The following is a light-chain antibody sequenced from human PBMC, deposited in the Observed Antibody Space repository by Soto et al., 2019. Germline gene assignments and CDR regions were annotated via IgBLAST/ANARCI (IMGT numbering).Light chain of an antibody. J-gene: IGKJ4*01. CDR2: GAS. Sequence: EIVMTQSPATLSVSPGERATLSCRASQTVRDNLAWYQQKPGQAPRLLIYGASIRSTGIPARFSGSGSGTEFTLTIDTLQSEDFAVYYCQQDNIWPLTFGGGTQVEIK. V-gene: IGKV3D-15*03. CDR1: QTVRDN. CDR3: QQDNIWPLT.